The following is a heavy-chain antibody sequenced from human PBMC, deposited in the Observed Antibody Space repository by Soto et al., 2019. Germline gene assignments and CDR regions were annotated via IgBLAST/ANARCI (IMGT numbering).Heavy chain of an antibody. CDR1: GYTFTSYA. V-gene: IGHV1-3*01. CDR2: INAGNGNT. J-gene: IGHJ6*02. Sequence: ASVKVSCKASGYTFTSYAMHWVRQAPGQRLEWMGWINAGNGNTKYSQKFQGRVTITRDTSASTAYMELSSLRSEGMAVYYCAREDLIVVVIPRGMDVWGQGTTVTVSS. D-gene: IGHD3-22*01. CDR3: AREDLIVVVIPRGMDV.